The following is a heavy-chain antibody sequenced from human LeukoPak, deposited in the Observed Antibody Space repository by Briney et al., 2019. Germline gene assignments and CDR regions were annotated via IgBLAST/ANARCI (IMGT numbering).Heavy chain of an antibody. D-gene: IGHD6-13*01. J-gene: IGHJ5*02. CDR2: INHSGST. V-gene: IGHV4-34*01. CDR3: ARMREGSEYSSSWYWFDP. Sequence: SETLSLTCAVYGGSFSGYYWSWIRQPPGKGLEWIGEINHSGSTNYNPSLKSRVTMSVDTSKNQFSLKLSSVTAADTAVYYCARMREGSEYSSSWYWFDPWGQGTLVTVSS. CDR1: GGSFSGYY.